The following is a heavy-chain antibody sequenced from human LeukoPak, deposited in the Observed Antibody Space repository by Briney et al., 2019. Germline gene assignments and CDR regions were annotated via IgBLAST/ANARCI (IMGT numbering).Heavy chain of an antibody. D-gene: IGHD3-22*01. CDR2: IRSRTDGGTT. J-gene: IGHJ4*02. CDR1: GFTFSSYA. CDR3: AKGFGSYDSSDFDS. Sequence: GRSLRLSCAASGFTFSSYAMHWVRQAPGKGLEWVGRIRSRTDGGTTDYAAPVKGRFTISRDDSKKTLYLQMNILKTEDTAVYYCAKGFGSYDSSDFDSWGQGTLVTVSS. V-gene: IGHV3-15*07.